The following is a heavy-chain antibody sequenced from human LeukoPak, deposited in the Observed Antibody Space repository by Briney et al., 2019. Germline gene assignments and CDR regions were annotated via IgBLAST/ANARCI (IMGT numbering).Heavy chain of an antibody. CDR3: ARGAVVSTGAFDI. D-gene: IGHD2-2*01. V-gene: IGHV3-30*01. CDR2: ISYDGSNK. J-gene: IGHJ3*02. Sequence: GGSLRLSCAASGFTFSSHAMHWVRQAPGKGLEWVAVISYDGSNKYYADSVKGRFTISRDNSKNTLYLQMNSLRAEDTAVYYCARGAVVSTGAFDIWGQGTMVTVSS. CDR1: GFTFSSHA.